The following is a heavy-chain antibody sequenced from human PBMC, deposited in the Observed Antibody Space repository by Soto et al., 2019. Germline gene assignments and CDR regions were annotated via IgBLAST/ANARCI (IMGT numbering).Heavy chain of an antibody. Sequence: QVQLVQSGSEVKKPGSSVKVSCKASGGTFSSYAISWVRQTPGQGLEWMGGIIPIFGTANYAQKFQGRVTITADESTSTAYMDLSSLRSEDTAVYYCRLGALTRTTGKTEHAFDIWCQGTMVTVSS. V-gene: IGHV1-69*01. J-gene: IGHJ3*02. CDR1: GGTFSSYA. CDR3: RLGALTRTTGKTEHAFDI. D-gene: IGHD1-1*01. CDR2: IIPIFGTA.